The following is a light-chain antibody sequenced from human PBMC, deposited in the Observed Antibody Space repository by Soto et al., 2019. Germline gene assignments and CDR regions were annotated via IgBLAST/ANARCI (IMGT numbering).Light chain of an antibody. Sequence: EIVLTQSSGTLSLSPGERATLSCRASQSVTSNYLAWYQQKPGQAPRLLIFGASSRATGIPDKFSGSGSGTDFTLTISRLEPDDFAVYYCQRYGGPSWTFGQGTRVEIK. CDR1: QSVTSNY. V-gene: IGKV3-20*01. CDR2: GAS. J-gene: IGKJ1*01. CDR3: QRYGGPSWT.